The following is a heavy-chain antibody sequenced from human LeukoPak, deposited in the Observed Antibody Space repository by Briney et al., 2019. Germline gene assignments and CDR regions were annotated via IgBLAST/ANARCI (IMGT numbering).Heavy chain of an antibody. CDR1: GFTFSRYW. D-gene: IGHD2-2*01. J-gene: IGHJ6*03. V-gene: IGHV3-7*01. CDR3: ARDTYCSSTSCYYYYYMDV. Sequence: PGGSLRLSCAASGFTFSRYWMSWVRQAPGKGLEWVANIKQDGSEKNYVDSVKGRFTISRDNAKNSLYLQMNSLRAEDTAVYYCARDTYCSSTSCYYYYYMDVWGKGTTVTVSS. CDR2: IKQDGSEK.